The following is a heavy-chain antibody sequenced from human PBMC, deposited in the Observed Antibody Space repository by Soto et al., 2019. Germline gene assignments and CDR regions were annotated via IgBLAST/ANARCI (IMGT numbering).Heavy chain of an antibody. V-gene: IGHV5-51*01. Sequence: GESLKISCKGSGYNFANYWIGWVRQMPGKGLEWMGMIFPGDSDTKNSPSLQGQITMSVDKSASSAYLQWRSLKASDTAMYYCAAGYTTGPDAFDIWGQGTMVTVSS. CDR1: GYNFANYW. CDR2: IFPGDSDT. CDR3: AAGYTTGPDAFDI. J-gene: IGHJ3*02. D-gene: IGHD6-13*01.